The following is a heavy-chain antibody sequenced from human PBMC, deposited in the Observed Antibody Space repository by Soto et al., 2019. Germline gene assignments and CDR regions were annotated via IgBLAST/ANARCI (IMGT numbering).Heavy chain of an antibody. CDR2: ISGNGIST. V-gene: IGHV3-23*01. CDR3: ARDAIAMVRGTNNWFDH. D-gene: IGHD3-10*01. J-gene: IGHJ5*02. Sequence: EVQLLESGGGLVQPGGSLRLSCAASGFTFSNHAMSWVRQAPGKGLAWVSAISGNGISTYYADSVRGRFTISRDNSKNPLYLQINRLRADDTAVYYCARDAIAMVRGTNNWFDHWGQGTLVTVST. CDR1: GFTFSNHA.